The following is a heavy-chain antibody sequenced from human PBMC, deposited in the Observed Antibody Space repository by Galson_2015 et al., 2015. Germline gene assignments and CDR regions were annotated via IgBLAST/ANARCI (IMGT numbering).Heavy chain of an antibody. Sequence: SCKVSGYTLTAFSMHCVRQAPGTGPAWMGGFDPEDGETIYAQKFQGRVTMTEDTSTDTAYMELSSLRSEDTAVYYCATGSRGGAFDIWGQGTMVTVTS. D-gene: IGHD3-10*01. CDR1: GYTLTAFS. CDR2: FDPEDGET. CDR3: ATGSRGGAFDI. J-gene: IGHJ3*02. V-gene: IGHV1-24*01.